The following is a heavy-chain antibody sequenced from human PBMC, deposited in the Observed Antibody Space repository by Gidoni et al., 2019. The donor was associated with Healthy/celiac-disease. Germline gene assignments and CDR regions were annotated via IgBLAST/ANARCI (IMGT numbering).Heavy chain of an antibody. CDR1: GFTFSSYG. J-gene: IGHJ3*02. CDR2: IWYDGSNK. Sequence: QVQLVESGGGVVQPGRSLRLSCAASGFTFSSYGMHWVRQAPGKGLEWVAVIWYDGSNKYYADSVKGRFTISRDNSKNTLYLQMNSLRAEDTAVYYCARDEEYYYDRTDAFDIWGQGTMVTVSS. V-gene: IGHV3-33*01. D-gene: IGHD3-22*01. CDR3: ARDEEYYYDRTDAFDI.